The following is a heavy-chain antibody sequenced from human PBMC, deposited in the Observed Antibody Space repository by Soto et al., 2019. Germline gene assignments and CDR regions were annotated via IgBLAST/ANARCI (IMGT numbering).Heavy chain of an antibody. CDR3: ARGSVASAAEPTGMDV. J-gene: IGHJ6*02. CDR2: IRPNGGST. Sequence: ASVKVSCKASGYTFTAYYIHWVRQAPGQEFEWMGWIRPNGGSTDFAREFQGRFTMTWDTSISTAYMDLSSLGSDDTAVYYCARGSVASAAEPTGMDVWGQGTTVTVSS. CDR1: GYTFTAYY. D-gene: IGHD6-13*01. V-gene: IGHV1-2*02.